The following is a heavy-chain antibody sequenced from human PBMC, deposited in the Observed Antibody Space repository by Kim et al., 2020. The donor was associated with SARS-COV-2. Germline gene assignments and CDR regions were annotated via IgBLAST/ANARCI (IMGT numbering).Heavy chain of an antibody. CDR3: ARYYYDSSGYFGY. D-gene: IGHD3-22*01. J-gene: IGHJ4*02. Sequence: YATKLQGRVTMTRDTSISTAYVGLSRLRSDDTAVYYCARYYYDSSGYFGYWGQGTLVTVSS. V-gene: IGHV1-2*02.